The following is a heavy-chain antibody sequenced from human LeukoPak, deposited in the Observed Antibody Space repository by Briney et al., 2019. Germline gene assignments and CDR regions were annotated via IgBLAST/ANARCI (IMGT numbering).Heavy chain of an antibody. D-gene: IGHD3-10*01. V-gene: IGHV3-23*01. CDR1: GFTFSSYA. J-gene: IGHJ4*02. Sequence: GGSLRLSCAASGFTFSSYAMSWVRQAPGKGLEWVSAISGSGGSTYYADSVKGRFTISRDNSKNTLYLQMTSLRAEDTAVYYCAKITAVGYYFDYWGQGTLVTVSS. CDR3: AKITAVGYYFDY. CDR2: ISGSGGST.